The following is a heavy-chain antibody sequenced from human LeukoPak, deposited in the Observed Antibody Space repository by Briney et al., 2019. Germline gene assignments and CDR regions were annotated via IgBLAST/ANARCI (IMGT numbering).Heavy chain of an antibody. Sequence: SETLSLTCTVSGGSISSSSYYWGWIRQPPGKGLEWIGSIYYSGSTYYNPSLKSRVTISVDTSKNQFSLKLSSVTAADTAVYYCARHRGRNNWFDPWGQGTLVTVSS. D-gene: IGHD5-24*01. V-gene: IGHV4-39*01. CDR1: GGSISSSSYY. CDR2: IYYSGST. J-gene: IGHJ5*02. CDR3: ARHRGRNNWFDP.